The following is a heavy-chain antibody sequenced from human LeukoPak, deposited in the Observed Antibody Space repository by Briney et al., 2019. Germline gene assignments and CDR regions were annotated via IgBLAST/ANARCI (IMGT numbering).Heavy chain of an antibody. CDR2: INPASGGT. CDR3: ARDATFGELPH. CDR1: GYTFSGYY. V-gene: IGHV1-2*02. J-gene: IGHJ4*02. D-gene: IGHD3-10*01. Sequence: ASVKVSCKASGYTFSGYYMYWVRQAPGQGLEWMGWINPASGGTNYAQKFQGRATMTRDTSISTAYMELSRLRSDDTAVYYCARDATFGELPHWGQGTLVTVSS.